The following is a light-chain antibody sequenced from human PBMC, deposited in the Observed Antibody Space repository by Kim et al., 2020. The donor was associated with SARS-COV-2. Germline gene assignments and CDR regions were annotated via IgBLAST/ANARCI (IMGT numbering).Light chain of an antibody. J-gene: IGKJ2*01. CDR3: QQYSNWPPYT. Sequence: VSPGERATLSCRASQSVSSNLAWYQQRRGQGPRLLIYGASTRATGIPARFSGSGSGTEFTLTISSLQSEDFAVYYCQQYSNWPPYTFGQGTKLEI. CDR1: QSVSSN. V-gene: IGKV3-15*01. CDR2: GAS.